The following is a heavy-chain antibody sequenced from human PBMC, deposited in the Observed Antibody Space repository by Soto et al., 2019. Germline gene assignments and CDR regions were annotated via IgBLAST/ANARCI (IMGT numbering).Heavy chain of an antibody. J-gene: IGHJ5*02. CDR3: TGAYYDISGYSLDP. CDR1: NGSISSGY. CDR2: IYYGGSI. Sequence: PSETLSLTCSVPNGSISSGYWTWIRQPPGKGLEWIGYIYYGGSINYNPSLKSRVIISVDTAKNQFSLSLSSVTAADTAVYYCTGAYYDISGYSLDPWGQGTSFTVSS. V-gene: IGHV4-59*01. D-gene: IGHD3-22*01.